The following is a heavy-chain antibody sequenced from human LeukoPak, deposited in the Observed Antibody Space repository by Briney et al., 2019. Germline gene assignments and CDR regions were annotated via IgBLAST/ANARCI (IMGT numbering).Heavy chain of an antibody. V-gene: IGHV1-69*13. CDR1: GGTFSSYA. CDR3: ATPPGVWGSHLPLGY. D-gene: IGHD3-16*02. Sequence: SVKVSCKASGGTFSSYAISWVRQAPGQGLEWMGGIIPIFGTANYAQKFQGRVTITADESTSTAYMELSSLRSEDTAVYHCATPPGVWGSHLPLGYWGQGTLVTVSS. CDR2: IIPIFGTA. J-gene: IGHJ4*02.